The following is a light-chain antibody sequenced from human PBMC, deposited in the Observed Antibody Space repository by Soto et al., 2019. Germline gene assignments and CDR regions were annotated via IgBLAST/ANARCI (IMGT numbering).Light chain of an antibody. Sequence: DVVMTQPPLSLPVTLGQPASISCRSSQSLVHSDGNTYLNWFHQSLDQSPRRLVYKVSNRDSGVPDRFSGSGADTDFTLKISGVEASDVGVYYCMQGTHWPPYTFGQGTKLEIK. CDR3: MQGTHWPPYT. V-gene: IGKV2-30*02. CDR1: QSLVHSDGNTY. CDR2: KVS. J-gene: IGKJ2*01.